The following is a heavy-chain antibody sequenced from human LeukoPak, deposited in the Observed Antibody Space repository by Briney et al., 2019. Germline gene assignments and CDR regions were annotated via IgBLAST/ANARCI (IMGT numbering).Heavy chain of an antibody. CDR3: ARAGLGGSGRERFDY. CDR2: ISAYNGNT. D-gene: IGHD3-10*01. V-gene: IGHV1-18*01. Sequence: ASVKASCKASGYTFTSYGISWVRQAPGQGLEWMGWISAYNGNTNYAQKLQGRVTMTTDTSTSTAYMELRSLRSDDTAVYYCARAGLGGSGRERFDYWGQGTLVTVSS. CDR1: GYTFTSYG. J-gene: IGHJ4*02.